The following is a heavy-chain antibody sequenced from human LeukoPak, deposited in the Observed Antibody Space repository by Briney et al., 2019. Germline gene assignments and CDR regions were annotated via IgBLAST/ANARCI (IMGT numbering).Heavy chain of an antibody. Sequence: AAVKVSCKASGYTFTGYQMHLVRQAPGQGLEWMGRINPNSGATNYAQTFQGRVTMTRDMSISTAYMELSRLRSDVTAVYYCASPRISGDSSGYYDTLQYWGQGTLSPSPQ. CDR1: GYTFTGYQ. CDR2: INPNSGAT. CDR3: ASPRISGDSSGYYDTLQY. D-gene: IGHD3-22*01. V-gene: IGHV1-2*06. J-gene: IGHJ1*01.